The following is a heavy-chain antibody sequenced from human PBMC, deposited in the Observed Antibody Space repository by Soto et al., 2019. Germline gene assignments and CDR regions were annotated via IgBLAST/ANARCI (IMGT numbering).Heavy chain of an antibody. Sequence: GGSLRLSCAASGFTFSSYGMHWVRQAPGKGLEWVAVIWYDGSNKYFADSVKGRFTISRDNSKNTLYLQMNSLRAEDTAVYYCARGLKRKKSLEYSSSRWVYYYGMDVWGQGTTVTVSS. J-gene: IGHJ6*02. CDR1: GFTFSSYG. V-gene: IGHV3-33*01. D-gene: IGHD6-6*01. CDR2: IWYDGSNK. CDR3: ARGLKRKKSLEYSSSRWVYYYGMDV.